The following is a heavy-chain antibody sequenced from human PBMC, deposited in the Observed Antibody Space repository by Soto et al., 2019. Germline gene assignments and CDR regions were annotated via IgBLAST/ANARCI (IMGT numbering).Heavy chain of an antibody. CDR2: MYHSGST. D-gene: IGHD2-15*01. CDR1: GGSITRIKC. CDR3: ARAHCSGGSCYSVQQWFDR. V-gene: IGHV4-4*02. J-gene: IGHJ5*02. Sequence: SETLALTFCGAGGSITRIKCGRGVPEPRGEGLAWIGEMYHSGSTNHKPSLKSRVTISVDKSKNQFSLKLSSVTAADTAVYYCARAHCSGGSCYSVQQWFDRWGEGTLVTVS.